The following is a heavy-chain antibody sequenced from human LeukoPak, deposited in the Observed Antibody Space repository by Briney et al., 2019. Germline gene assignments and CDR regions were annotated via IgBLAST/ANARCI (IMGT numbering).Heavy chain of an antibody. D-gene: IGHD5-18*01. CDR2: ISYSGGT. CDR1: GGSISSSSYY. Sequence: TSETLSLTCTVSGGSISSSSYYWGWIRQPPGKGLERIGSISYSGGTYYNSSLKSRVTVSVDMSKNQFSLKLSSVTAADTAVYYCARDGLWIQNAFDIWGQGTMVTVSS. CDR3: ARDGLWIQNAFDI. J-gene: IGHJ3*02. V-gene: IGHV4-39*07.